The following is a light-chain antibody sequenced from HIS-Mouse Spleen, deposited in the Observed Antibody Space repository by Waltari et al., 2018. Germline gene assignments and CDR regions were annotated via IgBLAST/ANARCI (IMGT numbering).Light chain of an antibody. CDR1: SSDVGRYNL. Sequence: QSALTQPASVSGSPGQSITISCTGTSSDVGRYNLVSWYQQDPGKAPKLMIYEGTKRASGVSRRFSCSKSCNTASLTIFGLQAEDEADYYCCSYAGSSTWVFGGGTKLTVL. CDR2: EGT. J-gene: IGLJ3*02. V-gene: IGLV2-23*01. CDR3: CSYAGSSTWV.